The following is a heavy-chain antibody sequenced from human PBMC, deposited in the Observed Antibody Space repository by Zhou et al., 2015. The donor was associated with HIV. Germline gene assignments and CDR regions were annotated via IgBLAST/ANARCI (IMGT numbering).Heavy chain of an antibody. V-gene: IGHV1-2*06. Sequence: QVQLVQSGAEVKKPGASVKVSCKASGYTFTGYYMHWVRQAPGQGLEWMGRINPNSGGTNYAQKFQGRVTMTRDTSISTAYMELSRLRSDDTAVYYCARDTARLAVGGYDPAMIWFDPWGQGTLVTVSS. CDR3: ARDTARLAVGGYDPAMIWFDP. CDR2: INPNSGGT. D-gene: IGHD5-12*01. J-gene: IGHJ5*02. CDR1: GYTFTGYY.